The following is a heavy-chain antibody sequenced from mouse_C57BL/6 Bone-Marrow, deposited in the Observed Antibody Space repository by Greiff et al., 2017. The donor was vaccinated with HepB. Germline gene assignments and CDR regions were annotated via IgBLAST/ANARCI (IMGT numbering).Heavy chain of an antibody. V-gene: IGHV1-72*01. CDR2: IDPNSGGT. D-gene: IGHD2-3*01. Sequence: QQSCKASGYTFTSYWMHWVKQRPGRGLEWIGRIDPNSGGTKYNEKFKSKATLTVDKPSSTAYMQLSSLTSEDSAVYYCARRDDGYSLFDYGGQGTTLTVSA. CDR3: ARRDDGYSLFDY. CDR1: GYTFTSYW. J-gene: IGHJ2*01.